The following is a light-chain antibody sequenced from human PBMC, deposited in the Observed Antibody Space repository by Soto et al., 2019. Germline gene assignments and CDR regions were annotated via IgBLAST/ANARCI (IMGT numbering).Light chain of an antibody. V-gene: IGLV1-47*01. Sequence: QSVLTQPPSASGTPGQRVTISCSGSSSNIGSNYVYWYQQLPGTVPQLLIYRNNERPSGVPDRFSGSKSGTSASLAISGLRSEAEADYYCAAWDDSLSGVVFGGGTQLTVL. CDR1: SSNIGSNY. CDR3: AAWDDSLSGVV. J-gene: IGLJ2*01. CDR2: RNN.